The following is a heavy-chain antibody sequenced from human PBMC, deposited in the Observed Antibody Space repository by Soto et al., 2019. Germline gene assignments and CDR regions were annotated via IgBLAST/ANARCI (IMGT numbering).Heavy chain of an antibody. V-gene: IGHV3-23*01. CDR2: ISGSGGST. D-gene: IGHD2-2*01. Sequence: GESLKISCTASGFTFSSYAMSWVRQAPGKGLEWVSAISGSGGSTYYADSVKGRFTISRDNSKNTLYLQMNSLRAEDTAVYYCAKSIQLDYWGQGTLVTVSS. CDR1: GFTFSSYA. J-gene: IGHJ4*02. CDR3: AKSIQLDY.